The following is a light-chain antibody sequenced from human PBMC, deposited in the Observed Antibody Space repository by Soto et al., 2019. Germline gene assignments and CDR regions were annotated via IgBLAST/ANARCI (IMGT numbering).Light chain of an antibody. V-gene: IGKV1-33*01. J-gene: IGKJ4*01. CDR2: DAS. CDR1: QDISKY. Sequence: DIQMTQSPSSLSASVGDRVTIACQASQDISKYLNWYQFRPGQAPKLLIYDASNLETGVPSRFRGSGSGTHFSLTITSLQPEDVATYYCQQYDNLLALTFGSGTKVQIK. CDR3: QQYDNLLALT.